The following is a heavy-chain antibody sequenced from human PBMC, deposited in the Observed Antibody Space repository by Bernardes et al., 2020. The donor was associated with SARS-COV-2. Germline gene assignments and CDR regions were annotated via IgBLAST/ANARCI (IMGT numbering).Heavy chain of an antibody. CDR3: ARYLSHYGLDV. V-gene: IGHV3-7*03. J-gene: IGHJ6*02. CDR2: INKDGSEN. Sequence: GRSLRLSCVGSGFRLSQDWMSWVRQVPGKGLGWVANINKDGSENYYEDSVKGRFTISRDNAKNSLFLQMHSLRAEDTAVYYCARYLSHYGLDVWGQGTTVTVSS. CDR1: GFRLSQDW.